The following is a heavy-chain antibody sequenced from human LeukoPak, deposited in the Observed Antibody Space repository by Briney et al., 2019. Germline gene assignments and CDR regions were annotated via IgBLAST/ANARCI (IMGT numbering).Heavy chain of an antibody. CDR2: IMPMFATT. CDR3: AGGVRFVADCPSSTCYTPDF. Sequence: EASVKVSCKASGGIFSTYAISWVRQAPGQGLEWMGGIMPMFATTNYAQRFQDRVTITADKATTTAYMELSSLTPEDTAIYYCAGGVRFVADCPSSTCYTPDFWGQGTLVTVSS. CDR1: GGIFSTYA. V-gene: IGHV1-69*06. J-gene: IGHJ4*02. D-gene: IGHD2-2*02.